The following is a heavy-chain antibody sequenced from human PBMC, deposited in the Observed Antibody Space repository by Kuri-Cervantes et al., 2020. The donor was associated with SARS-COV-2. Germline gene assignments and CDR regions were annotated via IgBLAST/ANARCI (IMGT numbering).Heavy chain of an antibody. V-gene: IGHV2-70*04. D-gene: IGHD6-19*01. CDR1: DFSLNTYGMR. Sequence: SGPTLVKPTQTLTLTCTFSDFSLNTYGMRVSWIRPPPGKSLEWLARIDWDDDKFSSPSLRARLTISKDSSKNQVVLTMTNMDPVATATYYCARINPRTTGWYDFDYWGQGTLVTVSS. J-gene: IGHJ4*02. CDR2: IDWDDDK. CDR3: ARINPRTTGWYDFDY.